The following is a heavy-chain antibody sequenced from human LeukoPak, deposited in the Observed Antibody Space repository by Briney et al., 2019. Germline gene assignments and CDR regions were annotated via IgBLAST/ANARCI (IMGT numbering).Heavy chain of an antibody. J-gene: IGHJ4*02. V-gene: IGHV3-23*01. CDR2: ISERGGST. CDR3: AKRGIVIRAVIIIGFHKEAYYFDY. Sequence: GSLRLSCVVSGITLSNYGMSWVRQAPGKGLEWVSGISERGGSTNYADSVKGRFIISRDISKNTVYLQMNSLRVEDTAVYFCAKRGIVIRAVIIIGFHKEAYYFDYWGQGILVTVSS. D-gene: IGHD3-10*01. CDR1: GITLSNYG.